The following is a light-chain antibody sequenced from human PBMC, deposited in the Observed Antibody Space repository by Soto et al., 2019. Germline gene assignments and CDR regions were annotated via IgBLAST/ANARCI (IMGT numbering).Light chain of an antibody. CDR3: QQTYITPFT. CDR1: QSITDY. V-gene: IGKV1-39*01. CDR2: AAS. Sequence: DIQMTQSPSSLSASVGDRVTITFRASQSITDYLNWYQQKPGKAPKLLIYAASSLQSGVPSRFSASGSGTDFTLTNSRLQPEDFATYFCQQTYITPFTFGQGTRLEIK. J-gene: IGKJ5*01.